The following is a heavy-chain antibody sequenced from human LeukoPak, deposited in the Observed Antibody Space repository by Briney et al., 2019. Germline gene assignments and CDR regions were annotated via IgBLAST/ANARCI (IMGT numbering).Heavy chain of an antibody. CDR3: SKGSQTGGTWYPNPPGY. V-gene: IGHV3-23*01. J-gene: IGHJ4*02. CDR2: ISSSGDYA. D-gene: IGHD6-13*01. Sequence: GGTLRLSCAASGFTFSISGMSWVRQAPGKGLEWVSAISSSGDYAYYADSVKGRFTISRDNSKNTLYLLMNSLRAEDTAIYYCSKGSQTGGTWYPNPPGYLGQG. CDR1: GFTFSISG.